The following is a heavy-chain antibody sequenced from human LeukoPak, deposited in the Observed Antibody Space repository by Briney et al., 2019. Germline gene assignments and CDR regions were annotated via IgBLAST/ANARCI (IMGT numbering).Heavy chain of an antibody. Sequence: SETLSLTCTVSGTSMSSYYWSWIRQPAGKGLEWIGRIYTRGSTNYNPSLESRVTISVDTSKNQFSLKLSSVTAADTAVYYCARDMEYYGSGSYYTGWFDPWGQGTLVTVSS. CDR3: ARDMEYYGSGSYYTGWFDP. D-gene: IGHD3-10*01. V-gene: IGHV4-4*07. J-gene: IGHJ5*02. CDR1: GTSMSSYY. CDR2: IYTRGST.